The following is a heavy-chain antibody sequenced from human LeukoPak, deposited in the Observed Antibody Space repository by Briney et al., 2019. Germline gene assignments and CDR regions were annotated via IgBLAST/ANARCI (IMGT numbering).Heavy chain of an antibody. CDR2: INHSEFT. V-gene: IGHV4-34*01. D-gene: IGHD6-25*01. CDR3: ARGAADRHRDMDV. Sequence: PSDTLSLTCAVYGGSFSGYYSIWIRDSPGKALEGIGEINHSEFTIYNPPLKSPITISVNTFKNQFSLTLSSVTAADTAVYYFARGAADRHRDMDVWGKGTTVTVSS. CDR1: GGSFSGYY. J-gene: IGHJ6*03.